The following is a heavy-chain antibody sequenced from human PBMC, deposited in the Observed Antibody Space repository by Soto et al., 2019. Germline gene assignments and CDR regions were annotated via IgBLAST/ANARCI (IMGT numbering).Heavy chain of an antibody. V-gene: IGHV1-2*02. CDR2: INPSSGGT. Sequence: QVHLVQSGAEVKKPGSSVKVSCKASGYTFSDSYMNWVRQAPGQGLEWVGWINPSSGGTNYAQKFQGRVTRTRDTSITSAYMELISLTSGDTGVDYCTRDPRGPVPHDVWGQGTLVTVSS. CDR3: TRDPRGPVPHDV. D-gene: IGHD1-26*01. J-gene: IGHJ1*01. CDR1: GYTFSDSY.